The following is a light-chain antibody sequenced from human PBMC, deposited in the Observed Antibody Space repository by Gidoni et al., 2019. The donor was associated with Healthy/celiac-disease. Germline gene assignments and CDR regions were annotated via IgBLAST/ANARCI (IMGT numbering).Light chain of an antibody. V-gene: IGLV1-47*01. CDR1: SSNIGSNY. J-gene: IGLJ2*01. Sequence: QSVLPQPPSASGTPGQRVTISCSGSSSNIGSNYVYWYQQLPGTAPKLLLYRNNQRPSGVPDRFSGSKSGTSASLAISGLRSEDEADYYCAAWDDSLSVVVFGGGTKLTVL. CDR3: AAWDDSLSVVV. CDR2: RNN.